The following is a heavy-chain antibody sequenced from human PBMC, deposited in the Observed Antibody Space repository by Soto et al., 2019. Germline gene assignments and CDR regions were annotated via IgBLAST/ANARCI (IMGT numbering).Heavy chain of an antibody. CDR1: GYTFTSYA. CDR3: ARDRRDIVVVPARGGGVYNWFDP. D-gene: IGHD2-2*01. V-gene: IGHV1-3*01. CDR2: INAGNDKS. Sequence: QVQLVQSGAEVKRPGASVTVSCKASGYTFTSYAMHWVRQAPGQRLEWMGWINAGNDKSKYSQKFQGRVTITRDTSASTVYMEMSSLRSEDTAVYYCARDRRDIVVVPARGGGVYNWFDPWGQGTLVTVSS. J-gene: IGHJ5*02.